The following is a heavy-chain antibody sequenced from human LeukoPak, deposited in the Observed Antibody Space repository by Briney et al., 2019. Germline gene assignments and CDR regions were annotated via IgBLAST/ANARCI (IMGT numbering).Heavy chain of an antibody. CDR2: IREDGSVK. V-gene: IGHV3-7*01. CDR1: GFIFSDYW. Sequence: GGSLRLSCAASGFIFSDYWMNWVRQAPGKGLEWVANIREDGSVKNYVESVRGRFTVSRDDSKNTLYLHMTSLRAEDTAVYYCTNSDDYGDYWGQGTLVTVSS. CDR3: TNSDDYGDY. J-gene: IGHJ4*02.